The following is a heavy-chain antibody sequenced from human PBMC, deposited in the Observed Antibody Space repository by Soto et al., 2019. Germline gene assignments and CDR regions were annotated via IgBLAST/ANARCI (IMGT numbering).Heavy chain of an antibody. Sequence: QVQLVESGGGVVQPGRSLRLSCAASGFTFSRHTMHWVRQAPGKGLEWVAAISDDGSNTYYADSVKGRFTISRDNSKNTLHLQMNSLSSEDTAGHHCARQVYYEFWSGFNTHPYSFDDWGQGTLVTVSS. CDR2: ISDDGSNT. D-gene: IGHD3-3*01. V-gene: IGHV3-30-3*01. CDR3: ARQVYYEFWSGFNTHPYSFDD. CDR1: GFTFSRHT. J-gene: IGHJ4*02.